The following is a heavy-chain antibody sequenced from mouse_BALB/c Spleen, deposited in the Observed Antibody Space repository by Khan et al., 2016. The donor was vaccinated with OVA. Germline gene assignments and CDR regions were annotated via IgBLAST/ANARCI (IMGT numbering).Heavy chain of an antibody. V-gene: IGHV1-76*01. J-gene: IGHJ2*01. CDR3: AREESLYYFDY. D-gene: IGHD6-2*01. Sequence: VQLQESGAELVRPGASVKLSCKTSGYIFTSYWIHWVNQRSGQGLEWIARIYPGTDNTYYNEKLKDKATLTADKSSSTAYMQLSSLKSEDSAVYYCAREESLYYFDYWGQGTTVTVSS. CDR1: GYIFTSYW. CDR2: IYPGTDNT.